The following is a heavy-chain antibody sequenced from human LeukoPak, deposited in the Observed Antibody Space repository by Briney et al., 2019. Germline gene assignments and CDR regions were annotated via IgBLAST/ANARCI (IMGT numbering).Heavy chain of an antibody. CDR3: AKESNPLDV. D-gene: IGHD2/OR15-2a*01. V-gene: IGHV3-23*01. Sequence: GGSLRLSCVASGFTYSNYAMTWVRQAPGKGLEWVSAISSSGHATYYADSVKGRFTISRDNPKNTLYLQMNSLRVGDTALYYCAKESNPLDVWGKGTTVTVSS. CDR2: ISSSGHAT. J-gene: IGHJ6*04. CDR1: GFTYSNYA.